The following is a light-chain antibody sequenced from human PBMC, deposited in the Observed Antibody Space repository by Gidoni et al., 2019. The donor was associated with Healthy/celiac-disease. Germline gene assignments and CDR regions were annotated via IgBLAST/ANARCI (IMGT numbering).Light chain of an antibody. CDR3: QSYDSSLSGSV. CDR2: GNS. J-gene: IGLJ3*02. CDR1: SSTIGAGYD. V-gene: IGLV1-40*01. Sequence: QSVLTQPPSVSGAPGQRVTISCTGSSSTIGAGYDVHWYQQLPGTAPKLLIYGNSNRPSGVPDLFSGSKSGTSASLAITGLQAEDEADYYCQSYDSSLSGSVFGGGTKLTVL.